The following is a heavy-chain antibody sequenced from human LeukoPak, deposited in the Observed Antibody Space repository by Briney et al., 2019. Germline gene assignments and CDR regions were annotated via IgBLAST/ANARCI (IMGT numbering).Heavy chain of an antibody. CDR1: GFTFSSYW. CDR3: ASPHDYGDRFDY. Sequence: PGGSLRLSCAASGFTFSSYWMSWVRQAPGKGLEWVANIKQDGSEKYYVDSVKGRFTISRDNAKNSLYLQMNSLRAEDTAVNYCASPHDYGDRFDYWGQGTLVTVSS. D-gene: IGHD4-17*01. J-gene: IGHJ4*02. V-gene: IGHV3-7*01. CDR2: IKQDGSEK.